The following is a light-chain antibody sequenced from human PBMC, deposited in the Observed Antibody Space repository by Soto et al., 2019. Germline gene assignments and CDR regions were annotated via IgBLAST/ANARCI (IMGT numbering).Light chain of an antibody. Sequence: DVQMTQSPSTLSASVGDRVTITCRASQSISDWLAWYQQKPGKAPKFLIYKASSLESGVPSRFSGSGSGTEFTLTISSLQPDDFATYYCKQDKRYSGGTFGQGTKVEIK. CDR2: KAS. V-gene: IGKV1-5*03. J-gene: IGKJ1*01. CDR1: QSISDW. CDR3: KQDKRYSGGT.